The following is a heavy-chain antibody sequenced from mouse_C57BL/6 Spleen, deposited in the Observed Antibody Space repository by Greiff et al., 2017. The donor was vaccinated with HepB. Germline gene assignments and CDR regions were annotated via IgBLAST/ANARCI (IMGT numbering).Heavy chain of an antibody. V-gene: IGHV1-55*01. Sequence: VQLQQPGAELVKPGASVKMSCKASGYTFTSYWITWVKQRPGQGLEWIGDIYPGSGSTNYNEKFKSKATLTVDTSSSTAYMQLSSLTSEDSAVYYCANYSGSSLYYFDYWGKGATLAVSS. D-gene: IGHD1-1*01. CDR3: ANYSGSSLYYFDY. CDR1: GYTFTSYW. J-gene: IGHJ2*01. CDR2: IYPGSGST.